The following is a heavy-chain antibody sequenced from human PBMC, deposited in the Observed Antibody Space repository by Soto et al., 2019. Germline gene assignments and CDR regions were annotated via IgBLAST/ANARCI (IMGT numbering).Heavy chain of an antibody. CDR2: ICYNENT. D-gene: IGHD1-1*01. CDR3: ASHKTGSQSCPFDP. J-gene: IGHJ5*02. V-gene: IGHV4-39*01. CDR1: GASVSSITYY. Sequence: SETLSLTCSVSGASVSSITYYWVWLRQPPGKGLEWIGSICYNENTYYNPSLKSRLTISVDTSKNQFSLDLNSVTAADTVVYFCASHKTGSQSCPFDPWGQGALVTVSS.